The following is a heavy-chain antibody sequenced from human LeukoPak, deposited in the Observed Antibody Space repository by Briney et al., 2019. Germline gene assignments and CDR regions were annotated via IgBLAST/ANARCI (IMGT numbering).Heavy chain of an antibody. Sequence: GGSLRLSCAASGFTFSSYSMNWGRQAPGKGLEWGSYISSSSSTIYYADSVKVLFTISRDNAKNSLYLQMNSLRAEDTAVYYCAREAPNTMWNFDAFDIWGQGTMVTVSS. D-gene: IGHD3-10*02. CDR1: GFTFSSYS. CDR3: AREAPNTMWNFDAFDI. V-gene: IGHV3-48*01. CDR2: ISSSSSTI. J-gene: IGHJ3*02.